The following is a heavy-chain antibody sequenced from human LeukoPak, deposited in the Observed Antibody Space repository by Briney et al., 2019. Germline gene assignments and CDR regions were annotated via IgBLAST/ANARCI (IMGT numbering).Heavy chain of an antibody. V-gene: IGHV1-69*05. CDR2: IIPIFGTA. J-gene: IGHJ4*02. CDR3: ARDRSSWYEWGY. CDR1: GGTFSSYA. D-gene: IGHD6-13*01. Sequence: EASVKVSCKASGGTFSSYAISWVRQAPGQGLEWMGRIIPIFGTANYAQKFQGRVTITTDESTSTAYMELSSLRSEDTAVYYCARDRSSWYEWGYWDQGTLVTVSS.